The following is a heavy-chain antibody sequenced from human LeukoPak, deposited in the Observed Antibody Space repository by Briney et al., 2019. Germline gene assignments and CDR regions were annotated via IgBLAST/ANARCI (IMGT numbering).Heavy chain of an antibody. V-gene: IGHV1-2*02. J-gene: IGHJ4*02. CDR1: GYTFTGYY. CDR3: ATQNNSYFDY. Sequence: ASVKVSCKASGYTFTGYYMHWVRQAPGQGLEWMGWINPNSGGTICAQKFQGRVTMTRDTSISTAYLELSRLTSDDTGIYYCATQNNSYFDYWGQGTLVTVSS. CDR2: INPNSGGT.